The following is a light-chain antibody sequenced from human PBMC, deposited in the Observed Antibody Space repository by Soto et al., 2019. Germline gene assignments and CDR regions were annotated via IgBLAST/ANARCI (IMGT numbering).Light chain of an antibody. Sequence: EIVLTQSPGTLSLSPGERATLSCRASQSVSSSYLAWYQQKPGQGPRLLIYCASTRATGIPDRFSGSGSGTDFTLTISRLEPEDFAVYYCHQYGSSPSWTFGQGTKVEIK. J-gene: IGKJ1*01. CDR1: QSVSSSY. V-gene: IGKV3-20*01. CDR3: HQYGSSPSWT. CDR2: CAS.